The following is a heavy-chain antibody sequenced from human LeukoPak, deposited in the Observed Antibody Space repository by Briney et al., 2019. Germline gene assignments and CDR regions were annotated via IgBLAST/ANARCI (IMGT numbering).Heavy chain of an antibody. CDR3: ARQNDFRLDY. D-gene: IGHD3-3*01. J-gene: IGHJ4*02. CDR1: GYTFSSYW. V-gene: IGHV5-51*01. Sequence: GASLKISCKGSGYTFSSYWIGWVRQLPGKGLEWMGIIYPGDSDTRYSPSLQGQVTISVDTSIGTAYLQWSSLKASDTAIYYCARQNDFRLDYWGQGTLVTVSS. CDR2: IYPGDSDT.